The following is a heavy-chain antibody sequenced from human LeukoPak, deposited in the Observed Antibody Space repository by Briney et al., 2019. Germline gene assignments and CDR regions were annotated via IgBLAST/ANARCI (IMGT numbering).Heavy chain of an antibody. CDR3: ATGTMVRGVDRFDY. V-gene: IGHV1-24*01. CDR1: GYTLTELS. CDR2: FDPEDGET. D-gene: IGHD3-10*01. J-gene: IGHJ4*02. Sequence: GASVKVSCKVSGYTLTELSMHWVRQAPGKGLEWMGGFDPEDGETIYAQKFQGRVTMTEDTSTDTAYMELSSLRSEDTAVCYCATGTMVRGVDRFDYWGQGTLVTVSS.